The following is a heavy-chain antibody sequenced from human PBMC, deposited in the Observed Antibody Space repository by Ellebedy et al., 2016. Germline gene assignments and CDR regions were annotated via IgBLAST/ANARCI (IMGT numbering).Heavy chain of an antibody. CDR3: ARAAASGIFSPGIDY. V-gene: IGHV4-39*07. Sequence: SETLSLXCTVSGGSISSNIYYWAWIRQPPGKGLEWIGSLYYTGNTYYNPSLKSRVTISVDTSKNQFSLKLNSVTAADTAIYYCARAAASGIFSPGIDYWGQGTLVTVSS. J-gene: IGHJ4*02. D-gene: IGHD6-13*01. CDR2: LYYTGNT. CDR1: GGSISSNIYY.